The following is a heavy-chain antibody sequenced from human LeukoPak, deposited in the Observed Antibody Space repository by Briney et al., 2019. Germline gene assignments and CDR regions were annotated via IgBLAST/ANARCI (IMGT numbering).Heavy chain of an antibody. CDR1: GFTFSSYS. J-gene: IGHJ3*02. V-gene: IGHV3-21*06. Sequence: PGGSLRLSCAASGFTFSSYSLNWVRQAPGKGLEWVSFTDTSGRYVYYGDSVKGRFTISRDNAKNLLFLQMNGPRAEDTALYYCARGRSITLLRGVAMSDGFDIWGQGAMVAVSS. D-gene: IGHD3-10*01. CDR2: TDTSGRYV. CDR3: ARGRSITLLRGVAMSDGFDI.